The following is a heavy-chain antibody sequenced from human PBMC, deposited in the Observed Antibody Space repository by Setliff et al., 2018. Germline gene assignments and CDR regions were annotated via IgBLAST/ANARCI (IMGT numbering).Heavy chain of an antibody. D-gene: IGHD3-10*02. CDR2: INPNTGET. Sequence: ASVKVSCKASGYTFAGYYLHWVRQAPGQGLQWMGWINPNTGETDYAPRFQGRVTMTRDTSLSTAYMEVRSLRSDDTAVYYCARVLFGDVFSWFDPWGQGTLVTVSS. V-gene: IGHV1-2*02. CDR3: ARVLFGDVFSWFDP. CDR1: GYTFAGYY. J-gene: IGHJ5*02.